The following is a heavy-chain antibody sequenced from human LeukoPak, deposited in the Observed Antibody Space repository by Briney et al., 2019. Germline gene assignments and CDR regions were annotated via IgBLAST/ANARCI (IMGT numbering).Heavy chain of an antibody. CDR1: GVSISSGSYY. CDR2: IYTSGST. J-gene: IGHJ4*02. CDR3: ARAEGYDFWSGYFRFGSFDY. D-gene: IGHD3-3*01. Sequence: SQTLSLTCTVSGVSISSGSYYWSWIRQPAGKGLEWIGRIYTSGSTNYNPSLKSRVTISVDTSKNQFSLKLSSVTAADTAVYYCARAEGYDFWSGYFRFGSFDYWGQGTLVTVSS. V-gene: IGHV4-61*02.